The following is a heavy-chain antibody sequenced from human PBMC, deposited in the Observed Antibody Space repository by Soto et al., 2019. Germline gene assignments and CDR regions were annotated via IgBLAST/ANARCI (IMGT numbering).Heavy chain of an antibody. CDR1: GFTFSSYG. V-gene: IGHV3-33*01. Sequence: QVQLVESGGGVVQPGRSLRLSCAASGFTFSSYGMHWVRQAPGKGLEWVAVIWYDGSNKYYADSVKGRFTISRVNSKNTLYLQMNSLRAEDTAVYYCARDRHYYYYGMDVWGQGTTVTVSS. CDR2: IWYDGSNK. CDR3: ARDRHYYYYGMDV. J-gene: IGHJ6*02.